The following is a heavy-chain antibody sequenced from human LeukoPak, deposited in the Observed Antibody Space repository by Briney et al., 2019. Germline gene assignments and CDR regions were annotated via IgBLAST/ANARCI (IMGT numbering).Heavy chain of an antibody. D-gene: IGHD2-2*02. CDR1: GFTFSSYT. J-gene: IGHJ4*02. V-gene: IGHV3-30-3*01. CDR2: ISYDGSNK. Sequence: GGSLRLSCAASGFTFSSYTMHWVRQAPGQGLEWVAVISYDGSNKYYADSVEGRFTISGDTSKNTLYLQMNSLRAEDTAVYYCARDRCSSTSCYTHYFDYWGQGTLVTVSS. CDR3: ARDRCSSTSCYTHYFDY.